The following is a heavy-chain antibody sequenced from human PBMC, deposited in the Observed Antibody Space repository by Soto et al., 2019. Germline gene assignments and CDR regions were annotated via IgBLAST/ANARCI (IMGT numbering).Heavy chain of an antibody. Sequence: QVQLQESGPGLVKPSETLSLTCTVSGDSISNYYWSWIRQPPGKGLEWIGYIYYSGSTNYNPSLKRRITISVDTSKHPFSLKLSSVTAADTAVYYCARHLWVGSSWYLGAFDIWGQGTMVTVSS. CDR3: ARHLWVGSSWYLGAFDI. V-gene: IGHV4-59*08. CDR1: GDSISNYY. CDR2: IYYSGST. D-gene: IGHD6-13*01. J-gene: IGHJ3*02.